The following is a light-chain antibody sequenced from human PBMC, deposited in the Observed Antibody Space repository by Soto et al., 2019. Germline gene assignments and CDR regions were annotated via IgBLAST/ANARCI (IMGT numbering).Light chain of an antibody. J-gene: IGLJ1*01. CDR3: NSYTGTSSRYV. Sequence: QSLLTQPAPVSGSPGQSITISCPGTSSDIGTYNYVSWYQQHTGKAPKLMIFDVSYRPSGVSNRFSGSKSDNTASLTISGLQAEDEADYYCNSYTGTSSRYVFGTGTKVTVL. V-gene: IGLV2-14*03. CDR1: SSDIGTYNY. CDR2: DVS.